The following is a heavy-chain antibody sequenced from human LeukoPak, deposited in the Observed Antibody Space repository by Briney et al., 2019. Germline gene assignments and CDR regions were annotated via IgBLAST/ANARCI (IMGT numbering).Heavy chain of an antibody. J-gene: IGHJ4*02. CDR2: IRQDGSEK. CDR1: GFTFSSNW. V-gene: IGHV3-7*01. D-gene: IGHD1-26*01. Sequence: GGSLRLSCAASGFTFSSNWMTWVRQAPGKGLEWVANIRQDGSEKYYVDSVKGRFTISRDNAKNSLYLQVNSLRVEDTAVYYCASLGSGSYGGRNDYWGQGTLVTVSS. CDR3: ASLGSGSYGGRNDY.